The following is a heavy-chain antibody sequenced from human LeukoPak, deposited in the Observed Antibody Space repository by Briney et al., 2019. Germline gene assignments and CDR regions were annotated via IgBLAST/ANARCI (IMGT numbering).Heavy chain of an antibody. V-gene: IGHV4-34*01. D-gene: IGHD6-6*01. J-gene: IGHJ4*02. CDR3: ARESIAARPADY. CDR2: INHSGST. CDR1: GGSFSGYY. Sequence: SETLTLTCAVYGGSFSGYYWSWIRQPPGKGLEWIGDINHSGSTNYNPSLKSRVTIIVSASTNQFPLQLSNMTAADTAVYYCARESIAARPADYWGQGTLVTVSS.